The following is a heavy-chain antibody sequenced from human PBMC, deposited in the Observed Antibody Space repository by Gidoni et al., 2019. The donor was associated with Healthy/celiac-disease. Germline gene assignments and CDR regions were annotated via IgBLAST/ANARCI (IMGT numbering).Heavy chain of an antibody. CDR3: ARGKVQGVLIGSYFDY. Sequence: QVQLQQWGAGLLKPSETLSLTCAVYGGSFSGYYWCWIRQPPGKGLEWIGEINHRGSTNYNPSLKRRVTISVDTSKNHFSLKLSPVTAADTAVYYCARGKVQGVLIGSYFDYWGQGTLVTVSS. D-gene: IGHD2-8*02. J-gene: IGHJ4*02. CDR2: INHRGST. V-gene: IGHV4-34*01. CDR1: GGSFSGYY.